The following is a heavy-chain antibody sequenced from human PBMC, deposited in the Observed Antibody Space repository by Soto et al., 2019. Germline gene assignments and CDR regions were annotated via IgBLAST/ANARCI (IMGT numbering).Heavy chain of an antibody. J-gene: IGHJ6*02. D-gene: IGHD3-3*01. CDR2: IYYSGST. CDR3: ARGTYDFWSGLYYYYYGMDV. V-gene: IGHV4-30-4*01. CDR1: GGSISSGDYY. Sequence: SETLSLTCTVSGGSISSGDYYWSWIRQPPGKGLEWIGYIYYSGSTYYNPSLKSRVTISVDTSKNQFSLKLSSVTAADTAVYYCARGTYDFWSGLYYYYYGMDVWGQRTTVTVSS.